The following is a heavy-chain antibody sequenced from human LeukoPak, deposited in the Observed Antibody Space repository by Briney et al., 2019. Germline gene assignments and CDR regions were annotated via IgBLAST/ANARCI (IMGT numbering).Heavy chain of an antibody. CDR3: AKESESYDSSGSTFDY. D-gene: IGHD3-22*01. CDR2: IRYDGSNK. V-gene: IGHV3-30*02. J-gene: IGHJ4*02. Sequence: GGSLRLSCAASGFTFSSYGMHWVRQAPGKGLEWVAFIRYDGSNKYYADSVKGRFTISRDDTKNTLYLQMNSLSAEDTAVYYCAKESESYDSSGSTFDYWGQGTLVTVSS. CDR1: GFTFSSYG.